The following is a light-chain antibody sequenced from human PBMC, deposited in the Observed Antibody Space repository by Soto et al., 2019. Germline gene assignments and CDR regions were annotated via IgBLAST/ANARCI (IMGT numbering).Light chain of an antibody. CDR3: QQGYSPPWT. CDR2: AAS. V-gene: IGKV1-39*01. CDR1: QSISSY. Sequence: DIQMTQSPSSLSASVGDRVTITCRASQSISSYLHWYQQRPGKAPKLLIYAASNLQRGVPSRFSASGSGTDFTLTLNSLQPEDFATYYCQQGYSPPWTFGQGTKGEIK. J-gene: IGKJ1*01.